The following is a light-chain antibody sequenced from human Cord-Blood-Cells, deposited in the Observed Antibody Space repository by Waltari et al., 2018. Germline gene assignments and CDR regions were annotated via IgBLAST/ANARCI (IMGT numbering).Light chain of an antibody. CDR2: WAS. V-gene: IGKV4-1*01. CDR1: QSVLYSSNNKNY. J-gene: IGKJ3*01. Sequence: DIVMTQSPDSLAASLGERATINCKSSQSVLYSSNNKNYLAWYQQKPGQPPKLLIYWASIRESGVPDRFSGSGSGTDFTLTISSLQAEDVAVYYCQQYYSTPFTFGPGTKVDIK. CDR3: QQYYSTPFT.